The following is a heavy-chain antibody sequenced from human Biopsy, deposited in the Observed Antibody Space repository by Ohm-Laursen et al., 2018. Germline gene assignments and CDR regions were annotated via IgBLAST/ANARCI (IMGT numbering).Heavy chain of an antibody. V-gene: IGHV4-34*01. J-gene: IGHJ6*02. CDR2: INHSGRT. D-gene: IGHD3-22*01. Sequence: TLSLTCLVYGESFNGYYWSWIRQTPEKGLEWIGEINHSGRTNYNPSLKSRVTISVDTSKNQFSLKVRSVTAADTAVYYCVRGVDYYDPYHYYALDVWGQGTAVTVSS. CDR3: VRGVDYYDPYHYYALDV. CDR1: GESFNGYY.